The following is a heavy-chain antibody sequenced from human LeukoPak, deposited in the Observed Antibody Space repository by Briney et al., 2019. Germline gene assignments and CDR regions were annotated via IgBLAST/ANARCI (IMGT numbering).Heavy chain of an antibody. J-gene: IGHJ4*02. CDR2: ISAYNGNT. CDR1: GYTFTSYG. D-gene: IGHD2-15*01. V-gene: IGHV1-18*01. Sequence: GASVKVSCKASGYTFTSYGISWVRQAPGQGLEWMGWISAYNGNTNYAQKLQGRVTMTTDTSTSTAYMELRSLRSDDTAVYYCARDAGYCSGGSCYSDADYWGQGTLVTVSS. CDR3: ARDAGYCSGGSCYSDADY.